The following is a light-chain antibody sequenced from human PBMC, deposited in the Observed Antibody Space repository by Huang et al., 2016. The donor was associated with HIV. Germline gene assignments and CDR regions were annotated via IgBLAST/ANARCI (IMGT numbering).Light chain of an antibody. V-gene: IGKV3-15*01. CDR2: GAS. J-gene: IGKJ2*01. CDR1: QGVRSN. Sequence: EMVMTQSPDTLSLSPGERATLSCRASQGVRSNLSWYQQKPLQAPRLLIYGASTSVTGLPARFSGSGSETDFTLTIRSLQSEDFAVYYCQQYNNWPRTFGQGTKLEIK. CDR3: QQYNNWPRT.